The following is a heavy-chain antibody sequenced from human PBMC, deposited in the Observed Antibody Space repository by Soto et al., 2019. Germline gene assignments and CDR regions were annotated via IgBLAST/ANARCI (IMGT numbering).Heavy chain of an antibody. V-gene: IGHV4-34*01. CDR3: ARDKITGLFDY. D-gene: IGHD2-8*02. CDR1: GGSFSGYY. Sequence: QVQLQQWGAGLLKPSETLSLTCAVYGGSFSGYYWTWIRQPPGTGLEWIGEINHSGSTNYNPSPKSRVTISVDTSKNQFSLKLTSVTASDPAVYYCARDKITGLFDYWGQGTLVTVSS. CDR2: INHSGST. J-gene: IGHJ4*02.